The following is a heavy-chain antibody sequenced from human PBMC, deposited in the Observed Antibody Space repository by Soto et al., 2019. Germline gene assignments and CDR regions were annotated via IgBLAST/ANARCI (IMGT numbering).Heavy chain of an antibody. V-gene: IGHV3-30-3*01. Sequence: PGGSLRLSCAASGFTFSSYAMHWVRQAPGKGLEWVAVISYDGSNKYYADSVKGRFTISRDNSKNTLYLQMNSLRAEDTAVYYCAREFNTMVRGVIMFHYYFDYWGQGTLVTVS. CDR3: AREFNTMVRGVIMFHYYFDY. CDR1: GFTFSSYA. D-gene: IGHD3-10*01. CDR2: ISYDGSNK. J-gene: IGHJ4*02.